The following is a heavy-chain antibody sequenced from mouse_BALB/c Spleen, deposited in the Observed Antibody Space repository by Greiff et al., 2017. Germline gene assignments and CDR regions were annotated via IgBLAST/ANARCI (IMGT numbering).Heavy chain of an antibody. CDR1: GFTFSSFG. Sequence: EVKLVESGGGLVQPGGSRKLSCAASGFTFSSFGMHWVRQAPEKGLEWVAYISSGSSTIYYADTVKGRFTISRDNPKNTLFLQMTSLRSEDTAMYYCARFDVDYAMDDWGQGTSVTVSS. D-gene: IGHD2-3*01. CDR2: ISSGSSTI. V-gene: IGHV5-17*02. J-gene: IGHJ4*01. CDR3: ARFDVDYAMDD.